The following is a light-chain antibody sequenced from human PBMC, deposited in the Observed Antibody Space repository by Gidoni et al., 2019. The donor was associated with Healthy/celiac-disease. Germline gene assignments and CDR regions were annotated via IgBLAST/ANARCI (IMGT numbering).Light chain of an antibody. Sequence: QSVLPQPPSASGTPGQRVTISCSGSSPNIGSNYVYWYQQLPGTAPKLLIYRNKPRPSGVPDRFSGSKSGTSASLAISGLRSEDEADYYCAAWDDSLSGWVFGGGTKLTVL. V-gene: IGLV1-47*01. CDR2: RNK. J-gene: IGLJ3*02. CDR1: SPNIGSNY. CDR3: AAWDDSLSGWV.